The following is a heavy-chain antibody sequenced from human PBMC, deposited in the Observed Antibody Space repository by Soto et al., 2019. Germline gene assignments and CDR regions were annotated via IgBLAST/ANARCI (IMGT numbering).Heavy chain of an antibody. CDR3: AKDPEVGALDY. CDR2: ISYDGSNK. Sequence: PGGSLRLSCAASGFTFSSYGMHWVRQAPGKGLEWVAVISYDGSNKYYADSVKGRFTISRDNSKNTLYLQMNSLRAEDTAVYYCAKDPEVGALDYWGQGTLVTVSS. CDR1: GFTFSSYG. J-gene: IGHJ4*02. V-gene: IGHV3-30*18. D-gene: IGHD1-26*01.